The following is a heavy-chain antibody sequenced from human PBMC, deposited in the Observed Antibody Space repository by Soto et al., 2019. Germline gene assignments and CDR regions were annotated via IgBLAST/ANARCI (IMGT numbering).Heavy chain of an antibody. CDR3: ARDLDPRAAGYYYGMDV. V-gene: IGHV1-2*02. CDR1: GYTFTGYY. J-gene: IGHJ6*02. CDR2: INPNSGGT. Sequence: QVQLVQFGAEVKKPGASVNVSCKASGYTFTGYYMHWVRQAPGQGLEWMGWINPNSGGTNYAQKFQGRVTMTRDTSISTAYMELSRLRSDDTAVYYCARDLDPRAAGYYYGMDVWGQGTTVTVSS. D-gene: IGHD3-3*01.